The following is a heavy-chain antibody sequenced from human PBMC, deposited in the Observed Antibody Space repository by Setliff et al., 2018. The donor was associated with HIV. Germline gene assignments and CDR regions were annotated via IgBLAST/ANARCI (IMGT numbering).Heavy chain of an antibody. CDR2: INSDGSII. Sequence: GGSLRLSCVASGFTFGPFWMHWVRQAPGQGLEWVSYINSDGSIITYGESVKGRFTISRDNAKNSVYLQMNSLRAEDTAMYYCVRPVREPVDWGRGTLVTVSS. D-gene: IGHD6-19*01. CDR1: GFTFGPFW. CDR3: VRPVREPVD. J-gene: IGHJ4*02. V-gene: IGHV3-74*01.